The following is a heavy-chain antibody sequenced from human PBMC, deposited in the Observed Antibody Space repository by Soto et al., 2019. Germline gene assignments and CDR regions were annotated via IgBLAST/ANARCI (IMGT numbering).Heavy chain of an antibody. CDR1: GYTFTNYW. D-gene: IGHD4-17*01. V-gene: IGHV5-51*01. CDR2: IYPDDSDT. CDR3: ARKGSNGGMYFDGMGV. Sequence: GESLKISCRGSGYTFTNYWIAWVRQRPGKGLEWLGIIYPDDSDTRYSPSFQGQVTISADKSINTAYLQWSSLKASDTATYYCARKGSNGGMYFDGMGVWGQGTRVTFSS. J-gene: IGHJ6*02.